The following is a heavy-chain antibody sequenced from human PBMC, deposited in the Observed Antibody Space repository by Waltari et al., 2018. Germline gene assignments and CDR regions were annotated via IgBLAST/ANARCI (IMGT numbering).Heavy chain of an antibody. J-gene: IGHJ4*02. D-gene: IGHD2-2*01. CDR3: ARGRVVPAAVDS. CDR2: IYYTGST. V-gene: IGHV4-59*01. CDR1: GGSITSDY. Sequence: VQLQESGPGLVKPSETLSLTCTVSGGSITSDYWNRARQPPGKGLEWIAFIYYTGSTNYNPSLRSRVTISVDTSKNQFSLELRSVSAADTAMYYCARGRVVPAAVDSWGQGTLVTVSS.